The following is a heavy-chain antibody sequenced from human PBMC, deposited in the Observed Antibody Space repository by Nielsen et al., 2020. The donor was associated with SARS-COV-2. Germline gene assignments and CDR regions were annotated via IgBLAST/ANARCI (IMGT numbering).Heavy chain of an antibody. CDR2: MRYDGTTQ. CDR3: AKDISRFGELFGY. Sequence: GGSLRLSCAASGFTFTDSAMHWVRQASGKGLEWVAFMRYDGTTQYYADSVKGRFTISRDSSSSTLYLQMNSLRTEDTAMYYCAKDISRFGELFGYWGQGSLVSVSS. D-gene: IGHD3-10*01. J-gene: IGHJ4*02. V-gene: IGHV3-30*02. CDR1: GFTFTDSA.